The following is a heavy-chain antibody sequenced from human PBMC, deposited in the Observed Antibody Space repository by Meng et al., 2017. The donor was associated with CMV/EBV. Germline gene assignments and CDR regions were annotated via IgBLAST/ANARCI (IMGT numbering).Heavy chain of an antibody. V-gene: IGHV4-61*01. J-gene: IGHJ5*02. CDR1: GGSVSSGSYY. D-gene: IGHD2-2*01. CDR3: ARDGYCSSTSCPGPGWFDP. CDR2: IYYSGST. Sequence: GSLRLSCTVSGGSVSSGSYYWSWIRQPPGKGLEWIGYIYYSGSTNYNPSLKSRVTISVDTSKNQFSLKLSSVTAADTAVYYCARDGYCSSTSCPGPGWFDPWGQGTLVTVSS.